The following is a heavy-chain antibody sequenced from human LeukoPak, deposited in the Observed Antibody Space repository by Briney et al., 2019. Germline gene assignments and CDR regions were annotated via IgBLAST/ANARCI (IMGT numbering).Heavy chain of an antibody. CDR2: ISYDGNKK. Sequence: GRSLRLSCAASGFTFSDYAMHWVRQAPGKGLEWLAVISYDGNKKYYADSVKGRFTISRDTSKNTLYLQMTRLRAEDTAVYYCARESQPRYYYYYGMDVWGPGTTVTVSS. CDR1: GFTFSDYA. CDR3: ARESQPRYYYYYGMDV. J-gene: IGHJ6*02. V-gene: IGHV3-30*04.